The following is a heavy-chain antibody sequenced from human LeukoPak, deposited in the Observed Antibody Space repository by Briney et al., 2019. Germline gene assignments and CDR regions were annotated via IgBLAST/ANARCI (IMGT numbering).Heavy chain of an antibody. CDR3: ARALGPPWIYYYYYYMDV. CDR1: GYTFTSYG. Sequence: ASVKVSCKASGYTFTSYGISWVRQAPGQGLEWMGWISAYNGNTNYAQKLQGRVTMTTDTSTSTAYMELRSLRSDDTAVYYCARALGPPWIYYYYYYMDVWGKGTTVTVSS. J-gene: IGHJ6*03. D-gene: IGHD1-1*01. CDR2: ISAYNGNT. V-gene: IGHV1-18*01.